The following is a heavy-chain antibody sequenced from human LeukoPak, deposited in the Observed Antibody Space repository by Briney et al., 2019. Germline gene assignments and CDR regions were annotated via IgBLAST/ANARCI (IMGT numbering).Heavy chain of an antibody. CDR2: INYSGNT. CDR1: GGSISSSSYY. Sequence: KPSETLSLTCTVSGGSISSSSYYWGWIRQPPGKGPEWIGSINYSGNTYYNPSLKSRVTMSVDTSKNQLSLKLSSVTATDTAVYYCARHRYGTFDYWGQGTLVTVSS. CDR3: ARHRYGTFDY. D-gene: IGHD2-8*01. V-gene: IGHV4-39*01. J-gene: IGHJ4*02.